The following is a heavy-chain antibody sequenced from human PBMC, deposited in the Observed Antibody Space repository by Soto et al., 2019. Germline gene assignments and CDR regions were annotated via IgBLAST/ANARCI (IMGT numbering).Heavy chain of an antibody. V-gene: IGHV1-69*01. CDR2: IIPVFQTA. Sequence: QEQLVQSGAEVKKPGSSVKVSCKASGGLFSSYPISWVRQVPGQGLEWMGGIIPVFQTAYYTQRFQDRVTITADESTNTAYMELSSLRSEDTAIYYCAINEGRDVSNFDYWGQGTLVTVSS. CDR1: GGLFSSYP. CDR3: AINEGRDVSNFDY. J-gene: IGHJ4*02. D-gene: IGHD2-15*01.